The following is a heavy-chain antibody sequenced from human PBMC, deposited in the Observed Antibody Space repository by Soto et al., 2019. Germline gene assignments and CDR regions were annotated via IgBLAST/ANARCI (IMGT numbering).Heavy chain of an antibody. CDR2: ISAYNGNT. D-gene: IGHD5-12*01. CDR1: GYTFTSYG. J-gene: IGHJ6*02. V-gene: IGHV1-18*01. CDR3: ARVRRYINGMDV. Sequence: QVQLVQSGAEVKKPGASVKVSCKASGYTFTSYGISWVRQAPGQGLEWMGWISAYNGNTNYAQKLQGRVTMTTXTXXXXXXXXXRSLRSDDTAVYYCARVRRYINGMDVWGQGTTVTVSS.